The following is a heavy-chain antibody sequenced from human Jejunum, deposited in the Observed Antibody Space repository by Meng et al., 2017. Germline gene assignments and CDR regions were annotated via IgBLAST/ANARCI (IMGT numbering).Heavy chain of an antibody. D-gene: IGHD5-24*01. J-gene: IGHJ4*02. CDR2: IRTGGDNM. CDR3: VRGGWLQSYFDF. Sequence: GESLKISCAASGFTFTDYYTSWIRQAPGKGLEWVSFIRTGGDNMYYADSVRGRFTISRDNAKNLVYLQMNSLRPEDTAVYYCVRGGWLQSYFDFWGQGTLVTVSS. V-gene: IGHV3-11*04. CDR1: GFTFTDYY.